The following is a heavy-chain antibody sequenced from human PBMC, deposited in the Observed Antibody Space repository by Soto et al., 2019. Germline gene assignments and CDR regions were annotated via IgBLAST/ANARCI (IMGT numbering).Heavy chain of an antibody. Sequence: SETLSLTCTVSGGSISSGGYSWSWIRQHPGKGLEWIGYIYYSGSTYYNPSLKSRVTISVDTSKNQFSLKLSSVTAADTAVYYCARGRVKGYCSGGSCYSYYYYYGMDVWGQGTTVTVSS. CDR3: ARGRVKGYCSGGSCYSYYYYYGMDV. J-gene: IGHJ6*02. CDR1: GGSISSGGYS. V-gene: IGHV4-31*03. CDR2: IYYSGST. D-gene: IGHD2-15*01.